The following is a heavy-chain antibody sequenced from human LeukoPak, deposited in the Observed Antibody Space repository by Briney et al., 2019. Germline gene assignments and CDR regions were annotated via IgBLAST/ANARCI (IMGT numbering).Heavy chain of an antibody. Sequence: SETLSLTCAVYGGSSSGYYWSWIRQPPGKGLEWIGEINHSGSTNYNPSLKSRVTISVDTSKNQFSLKLSSVTAADTAVYYCARGRGCGSTSCYYFDYWGQGTLVTVSS. CDR1: GGSSSGYY. CDR3: ARGRGCGSTSCYYFDY. D-gene: IGHD2-2*01. J-gene: IGHJ4*02. V-gene: IGHV4-34*01. CDR2: INHSGST.